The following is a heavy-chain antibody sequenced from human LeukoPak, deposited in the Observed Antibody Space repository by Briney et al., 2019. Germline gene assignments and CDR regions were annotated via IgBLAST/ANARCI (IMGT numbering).Heavy chain of an antibody. Sequence: GASVKVSCKASGGTFSSYAISWVRQAPGQGLEWMGRIIPIFGTANHAQKFQGRVTITADESTSTAYMELSSLRSEDTAVYYCARDRENDFWSGYPDYYYMDVWGKGTTVTVSS. D-gene: IGHD3-3*01. CDR1: GGTFSSYA. CDR2: IIPIFGTA. CDR3: ARDRENDFWSGYPDYYYMDV. J-gene: IGHJ6*03. V-gene: IGHV1-69*13.